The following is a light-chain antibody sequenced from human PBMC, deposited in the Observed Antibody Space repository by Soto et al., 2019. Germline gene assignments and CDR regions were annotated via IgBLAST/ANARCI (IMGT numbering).Light chain of an antibody. CDR3: QQYGSSSTWT. CDR1: QSVSSY. J-gene: IGKJ1*01. CDR2: GAS. Sequence: EIVLTQSPATLSLSPGERATLSCRANQSVSSYLAWYQQKPGQAPRLLIYGASSRATGIPDRFSGSGSGTDFTLTISRLEPEDFAVYYCQQYGSSSTWTFGQGTKVDIK. V-gene: IGKV3-20*01.